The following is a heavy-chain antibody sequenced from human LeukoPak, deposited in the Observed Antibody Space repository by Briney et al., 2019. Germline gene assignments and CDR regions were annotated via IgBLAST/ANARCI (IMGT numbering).Heavy chain of an antibody. CDR3: ARSGGPGTYHQLRYNWFDP. Sequence: GGSLRLSCAASGFTLSDYHMNWVRQARGKVLEWLSSITTISHYIYYAGAVRGRFTISRDNAKNSLYLQMNSLRGEDTAVYYCARSGGPGTYHQLRYNWFDPWGQGTLVTVSS. CDR1: GFTLSDYH. CDR2: ITTISHYI. J-gene: IGHJ5*02. D-gene: IGHD3-10*01. V-gene: IGHV3-21*01.